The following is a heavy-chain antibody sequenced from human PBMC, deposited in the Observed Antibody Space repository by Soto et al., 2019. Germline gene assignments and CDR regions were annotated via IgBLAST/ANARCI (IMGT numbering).Heavy chain of an antibody. CDR3: ARDLLRYGTRGMDV. V-gene: IGHV4-59*01. CDR1: GGSINTYY. Sequence: QVQLQVSAPGLVKPSETLSLTCTVSGGSINTYYWTWIRQPPGKGLEWIGYIYYSGYTISNPSLRSRVTISVDTSKNQFSLRLTSVTAADTAVYYCARDLLRYGTRGMDVWGQGTTVTVSS. D-gene: IGHD3-9*01. J-gene: IGHJ6*02. CDR2: IYYSGYT.